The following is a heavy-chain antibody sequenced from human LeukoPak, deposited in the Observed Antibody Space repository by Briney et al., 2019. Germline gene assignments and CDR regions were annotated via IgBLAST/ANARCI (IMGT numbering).Heavy chain of an antibody. V-gene: IGHV3-9*01. CDR3: AREVSQCSSGSCYSAYYFDY. CDR2: ISWNSGSI. J-gene: IGHJ4*02. Sequence: PGGSLRLSCAASGFTFDDYAMHWVRQAPGKGLEWVSGISWNSGSIGYADSVKGRFTISRDNAKNSLYLQINSLRVEDTAVYYCAREVSQCSSGSCYSAYYFDYWGQGTLVTVSS. D-gene: IGHD2-15*01. CDR1: GFTFDDYA.